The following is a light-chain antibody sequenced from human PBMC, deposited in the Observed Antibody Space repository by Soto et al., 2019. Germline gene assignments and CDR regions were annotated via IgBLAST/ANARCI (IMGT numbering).Light chain of an antibody. Sequence: IQWTLTSSSLPASVGHRVTITCLASQGISSFLAWYQQKPGKAPKLLIYAASTLQSGVPSRFSGSGSETDFTLTISSLQPEDFATYFCQQGNNYPLPVGGVAKV. V-gene: IGKV1-9*01. CDR2: AAS. J-gene: IGKJ4*01. CDR1: QGISSF. CDR3: QQGNNYPLP.